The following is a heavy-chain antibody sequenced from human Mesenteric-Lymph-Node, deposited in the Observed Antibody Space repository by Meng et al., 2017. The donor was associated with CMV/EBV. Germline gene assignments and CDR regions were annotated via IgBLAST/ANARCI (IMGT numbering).Heavy chain of an antibody. V-gene: IGHV1-46*01. CDR3: ARGGSTGIFDY. CDR1: GNTITSHY. CDR2: INPSGGSA. D-gene: IGHD3-9*01. J-gene: IGHJ4*02. Sequence: SCKAAGNTITSHYIHWMRQAPGQGLEWMGTINPSGGSATYAQKFQGRVTMTRDTSTSTVDMDLSSLMSDDTAVYYCARGGSTGIFDYWGQGTLVTVSS.